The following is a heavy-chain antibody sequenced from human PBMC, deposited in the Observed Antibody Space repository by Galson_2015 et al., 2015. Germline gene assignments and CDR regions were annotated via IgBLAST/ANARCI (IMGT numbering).Heavy chain of an antibody. V-gene: IGHV3-23*01. CDR3: AKDGSGSYYDYYYYGMDV. D-gene: IGHD3-10*01. CDR1: GFTFSSYA. CDR2: ISGSGGST. Sequence: SLRLSCAASGFTFSSYAMSWVRQAPGKGLEWVSAISGSGGSTYYADSVKGRFTISRDNSKNTLYLQMNSLRAEDTAVYYCAKDGSGSYYDYYYYGMDVWGQGTTVTVSS. J-gene: IGHJ6*02.